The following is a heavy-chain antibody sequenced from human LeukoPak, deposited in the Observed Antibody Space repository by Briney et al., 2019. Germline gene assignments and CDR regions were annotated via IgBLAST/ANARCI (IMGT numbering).Heavy chain of an antibody. CDR3: ARNTDFWSGSDAFDI. J-gene: IGHJ3*02. V-gene: IGHV4-4*07. D-gene: IGHD3-3*01. CDR2: IYTSGST. Sequence: PSETLSLTCTVSGGSISSYYWSWIRQPAGKGLEWIGRIYTSGSTNYNPSLKSRVTMSVDTSKNQFSLKLSSVTAADTAAYYCARNTDFWSGSDAFDIWGQGTMVTVSS. CDR1: GGSISSYY.